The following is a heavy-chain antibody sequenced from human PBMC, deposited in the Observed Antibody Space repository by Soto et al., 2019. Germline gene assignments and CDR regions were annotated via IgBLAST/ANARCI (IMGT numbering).Heavy chain of an antibody. D-gene: IGHD3-10*01. CDR2: IIPIFGTA. CDR3: ARDQGDMVRGVIISYYGMDV. Sequence: SLKVSCKASGGTFSSYAISWVRQVPGQGLEWMGGIIPIFGTANYAQKFQGRVTITADESTSTAYMELSSLRSEDTAVYYCARDQGDMVRGVIISYYGMDVWGQGTTVTVSS. V-gene: IGHV1-69*13. CDR1: GGTFSSYA. J-gene: IGHJ6*02.